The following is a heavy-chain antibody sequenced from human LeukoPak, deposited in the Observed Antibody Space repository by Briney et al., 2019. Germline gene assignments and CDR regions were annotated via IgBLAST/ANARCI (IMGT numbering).Heavy chain of an antibody. CDR3: AKDRTYRSSSFPLDP. D-gene: IGHD6-6*01. CDR2: ISGSGGGT. V-gene: IGHV3-23*01. CDR1: GYTFSSYW. J-gene: IGHJ5*02. Sequence: PGGPLRLSCAAPGYTFSSYWMHCVRQAPGKGLAWVSAISGSGGGTYYAGSVKGRFTISRDNSRNTLYLQMNSLRAEDTAVYYCAKDRTYRSSSFPLDPWGQGTLVTVSS.